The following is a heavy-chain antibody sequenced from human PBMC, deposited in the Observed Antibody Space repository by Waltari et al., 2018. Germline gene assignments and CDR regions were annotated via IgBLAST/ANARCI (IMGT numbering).Heavy chain of an antibody. V-gene: IGHV1-24*01. CDR1: GGTFSSYA. Sequence: QVQLVQSGAEVKKPGSSVKVSCKASGGTFSSYAISWVRQAPGKGLEWMGGFDPEDGETIYAQKFQGRVTMTEDTSTDTAYMELSSLRSEDTAVYYCATWKGVYYDSSGYRQFDYWGQGTLVTVSS. CDR3: ATWKGVYYDSSGYRQFDY. D-gene: IGHD3-22*01. CDR2: FDPEDGET. J-gene: IGHJ4*02.